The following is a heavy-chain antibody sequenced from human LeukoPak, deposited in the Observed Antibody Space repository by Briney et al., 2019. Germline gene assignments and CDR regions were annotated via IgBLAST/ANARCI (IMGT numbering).Heavy chain of an antibody. D-gene: IGHD6-13*01. CDR3: ARVHGSSWHHYFDY. J-gene: IGHJ4*02. CDR1: GFTFSSYG. V-gene: IGHV3-33*08. CDR2: IWYDGSNK. Sequence: GRSLRLSCAASGFTFSSYGMHWVRQAPGKGLEWVAVIWYDGSNKYYADSVKGRFTISRDNSKNTLYLQMNSLRAEDTAVYYCARVHGSSWHHYFDYWGQGTLVTVSS.